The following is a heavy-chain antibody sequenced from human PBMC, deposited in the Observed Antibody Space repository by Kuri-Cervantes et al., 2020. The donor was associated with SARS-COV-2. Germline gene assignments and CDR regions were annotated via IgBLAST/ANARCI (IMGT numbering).Heavy chain of an antibody. CDR2: IGTAGDT. V-gene: IGHV3-13*01. CDR3: ARSPDYFWGSYRYTHGAFDI. CDR1: GFTFSSSD. Sequence: GESLKISCAACGFTFSSSDMHWVRQAPGKGLVWVSAIGTAGDTYYPGSLKGRFTISRENAKNSLYLQMNSLRAGDTAVYYCARSPDYFWGSYRYTHGAFDIWGQGTMVTVSS. D-gene: IGHD3-16*02. J-gene: IGHJ3*02.